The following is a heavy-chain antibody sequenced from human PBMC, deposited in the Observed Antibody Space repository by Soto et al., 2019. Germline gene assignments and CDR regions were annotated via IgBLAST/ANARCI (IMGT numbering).Heavy chain of an antibody. CDR3: ATIGVSGYLAV. CDR1: GADINSGGFT. Sequence: SETLSLTCSVSGADINSGGFTWTWIRQHAGKGLEWLGHISHSGSTDYNPSLKSRLSISGDTSKNHFSLTLTSVTAADAAVYYCATIGVSGYLAVWGQGTTVTVSS. V-gene: IGHV4-31*03. CDR2: ISHSGST. D-gene: IGHD3-16*02. J-gene: IGHJ6*02.